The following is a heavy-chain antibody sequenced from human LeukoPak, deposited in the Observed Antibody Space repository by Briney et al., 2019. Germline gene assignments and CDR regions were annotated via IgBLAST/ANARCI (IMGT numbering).Heavy chain of an antibody. CDR2: IYYSGST. CDR3: ARVDCSSSSCYPDS. Sequence: SETLSLTCTVSGGSISSSSYYWGWIRQPPGKGLEWIGSIYYSGSTYYNPSLKSRVTISVDTSKNQFSLKLSSVTAADTAVYYCARVDCSSSSCYPDSWGQGSLVTVSS. V-gene: IGHV4-39*07. CDR1: GGSISSSSYY. J-gene: IGHJ4*02. D-gene: IGHD2-2*01.